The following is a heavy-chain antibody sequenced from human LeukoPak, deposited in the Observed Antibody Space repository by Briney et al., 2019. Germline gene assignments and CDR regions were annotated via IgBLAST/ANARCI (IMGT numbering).Heavy chain of an antibody. CDR1: GGSFSGYY. CDR2: INHSGST. Sequence: SETLSLTCGVSGGSFSGYYFSWVRQSPEKGLEWIGEINHSGSTNYNPSLKSRVTISVDTAKKQISLKLNSVTAADTAVYYCARNSVPSFYSDTSGYFYYWGRGTLVTVSS. V-gene: IGHV4-34*01. CDR3: ARNSVPSFYSDTSGYFYY. J-gene: IGHJ4*02. D-gene: IGHD3-22*01.